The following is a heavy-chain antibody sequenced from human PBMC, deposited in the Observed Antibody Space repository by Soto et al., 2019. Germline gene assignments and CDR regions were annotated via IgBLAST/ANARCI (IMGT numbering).Heavy chain of an antibody. V-gene: IGHV3-15*07. CDR1: GFTFSNAW. Sequence: GGSLRLSCAASGFTFSNAWMSWVRQAPGKGLEWVGRIKSKTDGGTTDYAAPVKGRFTISRDDSKNTLYLQMNSLKTEDTAVYYCTTDTGYDFWSGTLDVWGQGTTVTVSS. D-gene: IGHD3-3*01. CDR3: TTDTGYDFWSGTLDV. J-gene: IGHJ6*02. CDR2: IKSKTDGGTT.